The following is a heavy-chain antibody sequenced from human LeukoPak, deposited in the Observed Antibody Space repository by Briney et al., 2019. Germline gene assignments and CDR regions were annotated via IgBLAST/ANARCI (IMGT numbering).Heavy chain of an antibody. CDR3: ARNYYDSRDHNWFDP. Sequence: PSETLSLTCAVYGGSFSGYYWSWIRQPAGKGLEWIGRIYTSGSTNYNPSLKSRVTMSVDTSKNQFSLKLSSVTAADTAVYYCARNYYDSRDHNWFDPWGQGTLVTVSS. CDR2: IYTSGST. CDR1: GGSFSGYY. D-gene: IGHD3-22*01. J-gene: IGHJ5*02. V-gene: IGHV4-59*10.